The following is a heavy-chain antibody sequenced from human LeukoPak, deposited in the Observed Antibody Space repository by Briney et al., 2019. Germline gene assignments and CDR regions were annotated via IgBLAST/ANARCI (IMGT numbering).Heavy chain of an antibody. CDR2: IYSSGST. V-gene: IGHV4-38-2*02. CDR1: GYSISSGFY. CDR3: ARGDSGWYLGLGFDY. J-gene: IGHJ4*02. Sequence: SETLSLPCTVSGYSISSGFYWGWIRRPPGKGLEWIGSIYSSGSTYYNPSLKSRVTISVDTSKNQVSLKLRSVTAADTAVYYCARGDSGWYLGLGFDYWGQGTLFTVSS. D-gene: IGHD6-19*01.